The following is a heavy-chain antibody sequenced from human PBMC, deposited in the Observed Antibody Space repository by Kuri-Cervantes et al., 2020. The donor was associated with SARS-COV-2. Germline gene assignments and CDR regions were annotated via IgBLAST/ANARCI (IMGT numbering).Heavy chain of an antibody. V-gene: IGHV1-69*04. Sequence: KISCAASGFTFSSYAISWVRQAPGQGLEWMGRIIPILGIANYAQKFQGRVTITADKSTSTAYMELSSLRSEDTAVYYCARSRMTTDAFDIWGQGTMVTVSS. D-gene: IGHD4-11*01. CDR2: IIPILGIA. J-gene: IGHJ3*02. CDR1: GFTFSSYA. CDR3: ARSRMTTDAFDI.